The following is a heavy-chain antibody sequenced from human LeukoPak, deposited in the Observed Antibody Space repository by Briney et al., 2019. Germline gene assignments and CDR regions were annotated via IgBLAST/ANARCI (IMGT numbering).Heavy chain of an antibody. V-gene: IGHV3-74*01. Sequence: GGSLRLSCAASGFTLSDYWMHWVRQAPGKGLVWVSRIISDESGTSYADSVKGRFTISRDNAKNTLYLHMNSLRAEDTAVYYCVRELYDILTGSPLDYWGQGTLVTVSS. CDR2: IISDESGT. J-gene: IGHJ4*02. CDR3: VRELYDILTGSPLDY. D-gene: IGHD3-9*01. CDR1: GFTLSDYW.